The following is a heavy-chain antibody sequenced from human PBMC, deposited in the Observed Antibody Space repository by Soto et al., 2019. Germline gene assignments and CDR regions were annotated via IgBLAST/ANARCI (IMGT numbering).Heavy chain of an antibody. CDR1: GYSFTSYW. D-gene: IGHD6-6*01. V-gene: IGHV5-51*01. CDR2: IYPGDSDT. J-gene: IGHJ6*02. Sequence: VESLKISCKGSGYSFTSYWIGWVRQMPGKGLEWMGIIYPGDSDTRYSPSFQGQVTISADKSISTAYLQWSSLKASDTAMYYCARQMGAARLGYAMDVWGQGTTVTVSS. CDR3: ARQMGAARLGYAMDV.